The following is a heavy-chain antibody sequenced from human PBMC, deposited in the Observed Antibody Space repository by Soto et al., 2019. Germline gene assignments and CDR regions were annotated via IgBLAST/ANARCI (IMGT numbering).Heavy chain of an antibody. D-gene: IGHD2-2*01. V-gene: IGHV3-30-3*01. Sequence: PGGSLRLSCAASGFTFSSYATHWVRQAPGKGLEWVAAISYDGSNKYYVDSVKGRFTISRDNSKNTLYLQMNSLRAEDTAVYYYARGPSSLTRFDYWGQGTLVTVSS. CDR1: GFTFSSYA. CDR2: ISYDGSNK. J-gene: IGHJ4*02. CDR3: ARGPSSLTRFDY.